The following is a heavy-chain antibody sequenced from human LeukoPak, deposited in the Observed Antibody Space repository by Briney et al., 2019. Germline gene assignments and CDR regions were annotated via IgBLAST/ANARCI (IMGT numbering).Heavy chain of an antibody. V-gene: IGHV1-2*02. J-gene: IGHJ6*03. CDR3: ARGQVTTSKVGYYYYMDV. CDR1: GYTFTGYY. Sequence: ASVKVSCKASGYTFTGYYMHWVRQAPGQGLEWMGWINPNSGGTNYAQKFQGRVTMTRDMSTSTVYMELSSLRSEDTAVYYCARGQVTTSKVGYYYYMDVWGKGTTVTVSS. CDR2: INPNSGGT. D-gene: IGHD4-17*01.